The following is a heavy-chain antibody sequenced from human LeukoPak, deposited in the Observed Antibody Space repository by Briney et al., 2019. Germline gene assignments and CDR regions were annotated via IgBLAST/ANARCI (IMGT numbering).Heavy chain of an antibody. CDR3: VKDRYVDY. Sequence: PGGSLRLSCAASGFTFSSYSMNWVRQAPGKGLEWVSSISSSSSYIYYADSVKGRFTISRDNSKNSLYLQMSSLRADDTAVYYCVKDRYVDYWGQGTLVTVSS. V-gene: IGHV3-21*01. D-gene: IGHD3-16*01. CDR2: ISSSSSYI. CDR1: GFTFSSYS. J-gene: IGHJ4*02.